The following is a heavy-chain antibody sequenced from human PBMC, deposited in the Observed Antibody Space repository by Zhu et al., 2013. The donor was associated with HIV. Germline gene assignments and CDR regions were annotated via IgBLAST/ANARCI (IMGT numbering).Heavy chain of an antibody. Sequence: EVQLLESGGGLVQPGGSLRLSCAASGFTFSNYAMSWVRQAPGKGLEWVSAIRGSGGITYYADSVKGRFTISRDNSKSTLSLQLNSLRVEDTAVYYCAKGSDDYGAGSFDIWGQGTMVTVSS. CDR1: GFTFSNYA. CDR2: IRGSGGIT. V-gene: IGHV3-23*01. CDR3: AKGSDDYGAGSFDI. J-gene: IGHJ3*02. D-gene: IGHD4-17*01.